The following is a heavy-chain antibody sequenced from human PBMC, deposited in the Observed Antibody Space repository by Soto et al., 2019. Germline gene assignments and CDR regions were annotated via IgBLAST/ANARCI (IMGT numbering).Heavy chain of an antibody. CDR2: IFFSGST. V-gene: IGHV4-39*01. CDR1: GGSIITSSYY. D-gene: IGHD3-22*01. Sequence: TSETLSLTCTVSGGSIITSSYYWGWIRQPPGKGLECIGSIFFSGSTLYNPSLKSRVTISRDTPKNQFYLKLNSVTAADTAVYFCARNYDRNGYYYHYYFDYWGQGTLVTVSS. CDR3: ARNYDRNGYYYHYYFDY. J-gene: IGHJ4*02.